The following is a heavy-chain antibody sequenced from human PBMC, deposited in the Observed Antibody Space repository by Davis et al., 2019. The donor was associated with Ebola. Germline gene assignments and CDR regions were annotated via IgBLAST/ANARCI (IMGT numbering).Heavy chain of an antibody. J-gene: IGHJ5*02. Sequence: SVKVSCKASGGTFRSYAISWVRQAPGPGLEWMGRIIPILGIANYAQKFQGRVTITADKSTSTAYMELSSLRSEDTAVYYCARGGTVGYCSSTSCSNWFDPWGQGTLVTVSS. D-gene: IGHD2-2*01. CDR2: IIPILGIA. V-gene: IGHV1-69*04. CDR1: GGTFRSYA. CDR3: ARGGTVGYCSSTSCSNWFDP.